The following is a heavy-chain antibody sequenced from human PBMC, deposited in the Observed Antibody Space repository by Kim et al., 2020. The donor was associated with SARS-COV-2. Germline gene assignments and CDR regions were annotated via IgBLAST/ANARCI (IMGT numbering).Heavy chain of an antibody. CDR3: ARAWYYYGSGRSQGDY. Sequence: SVKGRITNSRDNAKNSLYLQMNSLRAEDTAVYYCARAWYYYGSGRSQGDYWGQGTLVTVSS. D-gene: IGHD3-10*01. J-gene: IGHJ4*02. V-gene: IGHV3-11*06.